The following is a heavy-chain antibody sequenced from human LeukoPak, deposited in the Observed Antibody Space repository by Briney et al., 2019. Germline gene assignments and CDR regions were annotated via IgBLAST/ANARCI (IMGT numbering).Heavy chain of an antibody. V-gene: IGHV3-11*01. CDR1: GFTFSDYY. Sequence: GGSLRLSCAASGFTFSDYYMSWIRQAPGKGLEWVSYISSSGSTIYYADSVKGRFTISRDNAKNSLYLQMNSLRAEDTAVYYCAREASVGSGWPYYFDYWGQGTLVTVSS. D-gene: IGHD6-19*01. CDR3: AREASVGSGWPYYFDY. CDR2: ISSSGSTI. J-gene: IGHJ4*02.